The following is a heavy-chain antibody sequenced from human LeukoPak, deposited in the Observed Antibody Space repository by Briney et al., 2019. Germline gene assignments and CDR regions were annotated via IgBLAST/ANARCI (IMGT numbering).Heavy chain of an antibody. CDR1: GGSFSGYY. CDR2: INHSGST. J-gene: IGHJ4*02. V-gene: IGHV4-34*01. D-gene: IGHD5-24*01. Sequence: SETLSLTCAVYGGSFSGYYWSWIRQPPGKGLEWIGDINHSGSTNYNPSLESRLTISVDTSKNQFSLKLSSVTAADTAVYYCARLHLIAMTRFLYFDDWGQGTLVTVSS. CDR3: ARLHLIAMTRFLYFDD.